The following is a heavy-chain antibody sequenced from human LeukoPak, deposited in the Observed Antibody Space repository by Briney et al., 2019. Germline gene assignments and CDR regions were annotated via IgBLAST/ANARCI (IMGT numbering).Heavy chain of an antibody. CDR3: ARAIGLGQLVSYNWFDP. J-gene: IGHJ5*02. Sequence: ASVKVSCKASGGTFSSYAISWVRQAPGQGLEWMGGIIPIFGTANYAQKFQGRVTITADESTSTAYMELSSLRSEDTAVYYCARAIGLGQLVSYNWFDPWGQGTLVTVSS. CDR1: GGTFSSYA. D-gene: IGHD6-13*01. V-gene: IGHV1-69*13. CDR2: IIPIFGTA.